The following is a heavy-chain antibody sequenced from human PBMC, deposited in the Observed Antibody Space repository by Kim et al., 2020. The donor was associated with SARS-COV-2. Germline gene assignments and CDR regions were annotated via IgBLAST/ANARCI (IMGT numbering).Heavy chain of an antibody. V-gene: IGHV1-3*01. CDR3: AREGYCLDYYFDY. CDR2: INAGHGNT. Sequence: ASVKVSCKASGYTFTSYAMHWVRQAPGQRLEWMGWINAGHGNTKYSQKFQGRVTITRDTSPSTAYMELSSLRSEDTAVYYCAREGYCLDYYFDYWGQGTLVTVSS. D-gene: IGHD3-22*01. J-gene: IGHJ4*02. CDR1: GYTFTSYA.